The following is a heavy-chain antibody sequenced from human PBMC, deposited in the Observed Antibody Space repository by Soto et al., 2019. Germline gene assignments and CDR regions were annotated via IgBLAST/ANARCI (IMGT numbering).Heavy chain of an antibody. CDR2: INSDGSST. CDR3: ARGYPYSSSPYYYYGMDV. D-gene: IGHD6-6*01. Sequence: LSCAASGFTLSSYWMHWVRQAPGKGLVWVSRINSDGSSTSYADSVKGRFTISRDNAKNTLYLQMNSLRAEDTAVYYCARGYPYSSSPYYYYGMDVWGQGTTVTVSS. J-gene: IGHJ6*02. CDR1: GFTLSSYW. V-gene: IGHV3-74*01.